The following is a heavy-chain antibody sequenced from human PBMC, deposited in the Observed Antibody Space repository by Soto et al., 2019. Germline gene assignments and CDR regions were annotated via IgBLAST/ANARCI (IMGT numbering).Heavy chain of an antibody. J-gene: IGHJ6*02. D-gene: IGHD6-13*01. V-gene: IGHV3-74*01. CDR2: INSDGSST. CDR3: ARDYRRGSSSWYSGYGMDV. Sequence: EVQLVESGGGLVQPGGSLRLSCAASGFTFSSYWMHWVRQAPGKGLVWVSRINSDGSSTSYADSVKGRFTISRDNAKNTLYLQMNSLGAEDTAVYYCARDYRRGSSSWYSGYGMDVWGQGTTVTVSS. CDR1: GFTFSSYW.